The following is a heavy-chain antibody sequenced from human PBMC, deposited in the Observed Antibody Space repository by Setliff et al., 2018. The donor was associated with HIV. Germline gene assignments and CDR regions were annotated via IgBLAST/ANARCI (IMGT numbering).Heavy chain of an antibody. D-gene: IGHD1-26*01. CDR1: SVSFSRYS. V-gene: IGHV4-59*08. CDR2: LSYSGST. CDR3: AKQGYSDSLYAFDV. J-gene: IGHJ3*01. Sequence: SETLSLTCTVSSVSFSRYSWTWNRQPPGKGLEWIGYLSYSGSTSYNPSLKSRVTISVDTSKNQFSLNLSSVTASDTAVYYCAKQGYSDSLYAFDVWGQGTMVTVSS.